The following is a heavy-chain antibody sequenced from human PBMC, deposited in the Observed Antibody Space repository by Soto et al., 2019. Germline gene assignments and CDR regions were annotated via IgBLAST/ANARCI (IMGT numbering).Heavy chain of an antibody. V-gene: IGHV4-31*11. J-gene: IGHJ4*02. D-gene: IGHD2-15*01. CDR1: GGSISSGGYS. Sequence: PSETLSLTCAVSGGSISSGGYSWSWIRQPPGKGLEWIGYIYYSGSTYYNPSLKSRVTISVDTSKNLFSLKLSSVTAADTAVYYCATRTVVTYYFDYWGQGTLVTVSS. CDR3: ATRTVVTYYFDY. CDR2: IYYSGST.